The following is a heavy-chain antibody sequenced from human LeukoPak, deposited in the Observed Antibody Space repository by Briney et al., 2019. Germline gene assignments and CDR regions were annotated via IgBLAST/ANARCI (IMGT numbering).Heavy chain of an antibody. D-gene: IGHD6-13*01. CDR2: IVVGSGNT. V-gene: IGHV1-58*01. CDR1: GFTFTSSA. CDR3: AAAAAGTWNYFDY. J-gene: IGHJ4*02. Sequence: SVKVSCKASGFTFTSSAVQWVRQARGQRLEWTGWIVVGSGNTNYAQKFQERVTTTRDMSTSTAYMELSSLRSEDTAVYYCAAAAAGTWNYFDYWGQGTLVTVSS.